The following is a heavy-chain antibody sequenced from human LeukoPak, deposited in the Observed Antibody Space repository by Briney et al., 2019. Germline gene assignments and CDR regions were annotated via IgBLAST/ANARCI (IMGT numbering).Heavy chain of an antibody. CDR2: INSDGSST. Sequence: GGSLRLSCAASGFTFSSYWMHWVRQASGKGLVWVSRINSDGSSTSYADSVRGRFTISRDNAKNTLYLQMNSLRAEDTAVYRCARGGYTTSYFWVYWGQGTLVTVSS. CDR3: ARGGYTTSYFWVY. D-gene: IGHD3-16*01. CDR1: GFTFSSYW. J-gene: IGHJ4*02. V-gene: IGHV3-74*01.